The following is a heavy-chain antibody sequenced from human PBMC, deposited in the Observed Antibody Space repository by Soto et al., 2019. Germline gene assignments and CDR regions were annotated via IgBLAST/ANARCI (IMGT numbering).Heavy chain of an antibody. J-gene: IGHJ5*02. CDR3: AGRYCSGGSCYPRNWFDP. D-gene: IGHD2-15*01. Sequence: QVQLVQSGAEVKKPGSSVKVSCKASGGTFSSYAISWVRQAPGQGLEWMGGIIPIFGTANYAQKFQGRVTITADESTSTAYMELSILRSEDTAVYYCAGRYCSGGSCYPRNWFDPWGQGTLVTVSS. CDR1: GGTFSSYA. V-gene: IGHV1-69*12. CDR2: IIPIFGTA.